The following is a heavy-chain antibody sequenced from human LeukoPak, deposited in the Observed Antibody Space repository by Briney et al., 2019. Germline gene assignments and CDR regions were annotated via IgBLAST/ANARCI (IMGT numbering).Heavy chain of an antibody. CDR3: ARDQGFRTTVVTHPYWYFDL. CDR1: GGSISSYY. CDR2: IYYSGST. J-gene: IGHJ2*01. Sequence: SETLSLTCTVSGGSISSYYWSWIRQPPGKGLEWIGYIYYSGSTNYNPSLRSRVTISVDTAKNQFSLKLSSVTAADTAVYYCARDQGFRTTVVTHPYWYFDLWGRGTLVTVSS. V-gene: IGHV4-59*01. D-gene: IGHD4-23*01.